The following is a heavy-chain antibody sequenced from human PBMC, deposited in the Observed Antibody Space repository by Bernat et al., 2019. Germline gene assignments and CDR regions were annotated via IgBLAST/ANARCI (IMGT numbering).Heavy chain of an antibody. V-gene: IGHV3-21*01. CDR1: GFTFSSYS. Sequence: EVQLVESGGGLVKPGGSLRLSCAASGFTFSSYSMNWVRQAPGKGLGWVSSISSSSSYIYYAESVKGRFTISRDNAKNSLYLQMNSLRAEDTAVYYCARAAPDGYYYYYYMDVWGKGTTVTVSS. CDR2: ISSSSSYI. J-gene: IGHJ6*03. CDR3: ARAAPDGYYYYYYMDV.